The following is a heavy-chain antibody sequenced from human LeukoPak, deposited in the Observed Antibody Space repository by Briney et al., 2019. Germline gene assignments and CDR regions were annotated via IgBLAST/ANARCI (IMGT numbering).Heavy chain of an antibody. J-gene: IGHJ4*02. Sequence: SGTLSLTWAVSGGSISSGYWWSWVRQSPGKGLEWIAEIHHSGSANYNPSLKSRVTISVDKSKNQFSVMLTPVTAADTAVYYCARNAYYSADYWGQGTLVTVSS. CDR3: ARNAYYSADY. D-gene: IGHD2/OR15-2a*01. CDR1: GGSISSGYW. CDR2: IHHSGSA. V-gene: IGHV4-4*02.